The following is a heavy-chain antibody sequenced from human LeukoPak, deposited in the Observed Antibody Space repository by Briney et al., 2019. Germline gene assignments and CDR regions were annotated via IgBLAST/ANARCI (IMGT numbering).Heavy chain of an antibody. CDR2: IYSGGST. CDR1: GFTVSSNY. CDR3: AKAKSGYCSGGSCFDS. D-gene: IGHD2-15*01. Sequence: GGSLRLSCAASGFTVSSNYMSWVRQAPGKGLEWVSVIYSGGSTYYADSVKGRFTISRDNSKNTLYLQMNSLRAEDTAVYYCAKAKSGYCSGGSCFDSWGQGTLVTVSS. J-gene: IGHJ4*02. V-gene: IGHV3-53*01.